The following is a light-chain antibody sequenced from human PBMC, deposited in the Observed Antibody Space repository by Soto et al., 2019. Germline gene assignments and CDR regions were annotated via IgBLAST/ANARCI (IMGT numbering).Light chain of an antibody. J-gene: IGLJ1*01. CDR2: EVN. V-gene: IGLV2-8*01. Sequence: QSALTQPPSASGSPGQSVTISCTGTSSDVGGYNYVSWYQQHPGKAPKLMIYEVNKRPSGVPDRFSGSKSGNTASLTVSGFQAEDEADYYCNSYAGSPYVFGTGTKLTVL. CDR1: SSDVGGYNY. CDR3: NSYAGSPYV.